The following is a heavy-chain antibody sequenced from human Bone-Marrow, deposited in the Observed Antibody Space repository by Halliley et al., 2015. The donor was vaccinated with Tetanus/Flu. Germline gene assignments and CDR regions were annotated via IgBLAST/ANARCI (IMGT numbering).Heavy chain of an antibody. CDR1: GFSFSSFA. V-gene: IGHV3-23*01. CDR2: IGDHENSI. Sequence: SLRLSCEVSGFSFSSFAMSWVRQAPGKGLEWVSSIGDHENSIYYTKSVRGRFTISRDTSKNTVYLQMNSLRAEDTAMYYCAKDPTNWPGIFFEYWGRGVLVTVSS. D-gene: IGHD1-1*01. J-gene: IGHJ4*02. CDR3: AKDPTNWPGIFFEY.